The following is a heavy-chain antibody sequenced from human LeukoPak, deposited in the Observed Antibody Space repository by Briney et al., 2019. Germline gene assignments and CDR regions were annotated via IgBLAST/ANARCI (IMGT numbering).Heavy chain of an antibody. D-gene: IGHD6-6*01. CDR3: ASLYSSSNY. J-gene: IGHJ4*02. CDR1: GGSFSGYY. CDR2: INHSGST. V-gene: IGHV4-34*01. Sequence: PSEILSLTCAVYGGSFSGYYWSWIRQPPGKGLEWIGEINHSGSTNYNPSLKSRVTISVDTSKNQFSLKLSSVTAADTAVYYCASLYSSSNYWGQGTLVTVSS.